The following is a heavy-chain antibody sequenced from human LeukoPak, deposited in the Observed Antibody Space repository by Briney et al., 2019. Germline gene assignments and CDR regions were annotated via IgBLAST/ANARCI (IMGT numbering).Heavy chain of an antibody. CDR3: ARDRGSSWEFDY. V-gene: IGHV3-53*01. CDR2: IYSGGST. Sequence: GGSLRLSCAASGFTVSSNYMSWVRQAPGKGLEWVSVIYSGGSTYYADSVKGRFTISRDNSKNTLYLQMNSLRAEDTAVYYCARDRGSSWEFDYWGQGTLVTVSS. D-gene: IGHD6-13*01. CDR1: GFTVSSNY. J-gene: IGHJ4*02.